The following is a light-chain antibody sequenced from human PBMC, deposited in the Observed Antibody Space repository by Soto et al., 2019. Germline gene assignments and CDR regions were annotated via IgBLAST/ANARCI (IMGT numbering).Light chain of an antibody. V-gene: IGKV3-20*01. CDR2: GAS. Sequence: EIVLTQSPGTLSLSPGERATLSCRASQSVSSSYLAWYQQKPGQAPRLLIYGASSRATGIPDRFSGSGSGTDSTLTIIRLEPEDFAVYYCQQYGSSPKTFGQGTKVDIK. CDR1: QSVSSSY. CDR3: QQYGSSPKT. J-gene: IGKJ1*01.